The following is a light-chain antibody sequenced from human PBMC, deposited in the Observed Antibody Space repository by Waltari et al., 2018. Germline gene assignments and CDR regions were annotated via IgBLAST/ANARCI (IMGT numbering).Light chain of an antibody. CDR3: SSFTSTNTLL. Sequence: QSALTQPASVSGSPGQSITISCTGTSSDIGAYKYVSWYQQYPDKAPKLILYEVSNRPSGVSNRFSGSKSGNTASLGISGLQAEDESDYYCSSFTSTNTLLFGGGTKLTVL. V-gene: IGLV2-14*01. J-gene: IGLJ3*02. CDR1: SSDIGAYKY. CDR2: EVS.